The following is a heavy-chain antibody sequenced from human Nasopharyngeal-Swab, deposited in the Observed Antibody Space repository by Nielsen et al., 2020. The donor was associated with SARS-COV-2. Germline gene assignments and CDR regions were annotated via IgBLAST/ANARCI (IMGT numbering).Heavy chain of an antibody. Sequence: GESLKTSCAASGFTFSSYWMSWVRQAPGKGLEWVANIKQDGSEKYYVDSVKGRFTISRDNAKNSLYLQMNSLRAEDTAVYYCARDNDYGDYALYYYYYGMDVWGQGTTVTVSS. J-gene: IGHJ6*02. V-gene: IGHV3-7*03. D-gene: IGHD4-17*01. CDR3: ARDNDYGDYALYYYYYGMDV. CDR2: IKQDGSEK. CDR1: GFTFSSYW.